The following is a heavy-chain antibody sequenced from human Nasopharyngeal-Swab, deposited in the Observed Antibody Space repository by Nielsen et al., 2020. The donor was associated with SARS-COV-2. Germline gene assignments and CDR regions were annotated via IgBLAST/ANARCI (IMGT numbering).Heavy chain of an antibody. CDR1: GGSILSSTYY. Sequence: GSLRLSCTVSGGSILSSTYYWGWIRQPTGKGLEWIGRIYYSGATYYNPPLKNRRTMSVDMSKNQFSLKLYSVTAADTPVYYCASSGWPHPFDNWGQGALVTVSS. V-gene: IGHV4-39*01. CDR2: IYYSGAT. CDR3: ASSGWPHPFDN. J-gene: IGHJ4*02. D-gene: IGHD3-10*01.